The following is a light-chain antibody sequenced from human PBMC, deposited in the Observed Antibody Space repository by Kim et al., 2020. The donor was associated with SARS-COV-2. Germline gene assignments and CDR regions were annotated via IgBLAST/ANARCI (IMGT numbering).Light chain of an antibody. Sequence: DIVMTQSPATLSVSPGERAALSCRASQSVNINLAWYQQKPGQAHRLLIYGASGRATGIPARFSGSGSGTDFTLTVSSLQSEDVAVYYCQQYDNWPLTFGGGTKVDIK. CDR3: QQYDNWPLT. CDR2: GAS. V-gene: IGKV3D-15*01. J-gene: IGKJ4*01. CDR1: QSVNIN.